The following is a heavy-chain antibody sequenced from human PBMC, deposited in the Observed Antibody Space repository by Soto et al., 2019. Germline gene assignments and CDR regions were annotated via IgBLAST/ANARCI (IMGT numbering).Heavy chain of an antibody. D-gene: IGHD3-16*01. Sequence: PGGSLRLSCSASGFTISSYAMHWVRQAPGEGQGLRRGLVWLSRLCHDGTIAIYSDSVKGRFSISRDIAKNTLYLQMTSLRAEDAAIYYCGRTFRDGLLGLDPWGQGTLVTVSS. V-gene: IGHV3-74*01. CDR3: GRTFRDGLLGLDP. CDR1: GFTISSYA. CDR2: LCHDGTIA. J-gene: IGHJ5*02.